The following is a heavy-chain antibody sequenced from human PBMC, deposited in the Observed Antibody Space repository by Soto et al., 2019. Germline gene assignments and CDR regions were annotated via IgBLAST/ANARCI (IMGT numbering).Heavy chain of an antibody. CDR1: GFSLSTSGVG. V-gene: IGHV2-5*02. Sequence: QITLKESGPTLVKPTQTLTLTCTFSGFSLSTSGVGVGWIRQPPGKALEWLALIYWVDDKRYSPSLKSRLTTTKDTAKNQVVLTMTNMDPVDTATDYCAHGRGYYGMDVWGQGTTVTVSS. CDR3: AHGRGYYGMDV. J-gene: IGHJ6*02. CDR2: IYWVDDK.